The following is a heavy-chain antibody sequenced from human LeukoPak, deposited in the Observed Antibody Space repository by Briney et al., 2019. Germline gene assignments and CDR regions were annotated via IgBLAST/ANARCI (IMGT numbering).Heavy chain of an antibody. J-gene: IGHJ4*02. Sequence: GASVKVSCKASGGTFSSYAISWVRQAPGQGLEWMGGIIPIFGTANYAQKFQGRVTITTDESTSTAYMELSSLRSEDTAVYYCARDRAPSTVGASEMDHWGQGTLVTVSS. V-gene: IGHV1-69*05. CDR1: GGTFSSYA. CDR3: ARDRAPSTVGASEMDH. D-gene: IGHD1-26*01. CDR2: IIPIFGTA.